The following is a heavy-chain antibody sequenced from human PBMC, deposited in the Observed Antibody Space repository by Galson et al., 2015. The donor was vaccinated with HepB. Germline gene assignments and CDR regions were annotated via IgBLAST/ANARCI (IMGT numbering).Heavy chain of an antibody. CDR1: GFTFSSYA. V-gene: IGHV3-23*01. CDR3: AKETFLAVAGTRNWFDP. Sequence: LRPSCAASGFTFSSYAMSWVRQAPGKGLEWVSAISGSGGSTYYADSVKGRFTISRDNSKNTLYLQMNSLRAENTAVYYCAKETFLAVAGTRNWFDPWGQGTLVTVSS. CDR2: ISGSGGST. J-gene: IGHJ5*02. D-gene: IGHD6-19*01.